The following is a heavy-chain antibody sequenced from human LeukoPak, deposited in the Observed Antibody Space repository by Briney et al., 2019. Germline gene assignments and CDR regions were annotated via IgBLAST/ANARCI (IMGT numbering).Heavy chain of an antibody. CDR2: INPNSGGT. Sequence: ASVKVSCKASGYTFTGYYMHWVRQAPGQGLEWMGWINPNSGGTNYAQKLQGRVTMTTDTSTSTAYMELRSLRSDDTAVYYCARAPSSSLFFPDYWGQGTLVTVSS. J-gene: IGHJ4*02. CDR3: ARAPSSSLFFPDY. D-gene: IGHD6-13*01. V-gene: IGHV1-2*02. CDR1: GYTFTGYY.